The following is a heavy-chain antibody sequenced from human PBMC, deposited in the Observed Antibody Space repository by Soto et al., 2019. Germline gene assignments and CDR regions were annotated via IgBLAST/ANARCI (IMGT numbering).Heavy chain of an antibody. J-gene: IGHJ4*02. D-gene: IGHD2-2*01. CDR3: ARDDRGYCISTSCTLDY. Sequence: QVQLVQSGAAVKKPGSSVKVSCKASGGTFSSYAISWVRQAPGQGLEWMGGIIPIFGTANYAQKFQGRVTITADESTSTAYMELSSLRSEDTAVYYCARDDRGYCISTSCTLDYWGQGTLVTVSS. V-gene: IGHV1-69*12. CDR2: IIPIFGTA. CDR1: GGTFSSYA.